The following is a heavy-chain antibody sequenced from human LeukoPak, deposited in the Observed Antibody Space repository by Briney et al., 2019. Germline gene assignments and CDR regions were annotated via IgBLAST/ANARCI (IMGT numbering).Heavy chain of an antibody. Sequence: ASVKVSCKASGYTFTTSMHWVRQAPGQGLEWMGWINPNSGGTNYAQNFQGRVTMTRDTSINTAYMELSRLRSDDTAVYFCAGDSGLDYWGQGTLVTVSS. D-gene: IGHD2-15*01. CDR1: GYTFTTS. CDR3: AGDSGLDY. J-gene: IGHJ4*02. CDR2: INPNSGGT. V-gene: IGHV1-2*02.